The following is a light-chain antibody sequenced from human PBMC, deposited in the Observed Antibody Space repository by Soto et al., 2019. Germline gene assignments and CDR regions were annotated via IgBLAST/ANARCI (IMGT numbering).Light chain of an antibody. J-gene: IGKJ1*01. Sequence: DIQMTQSPSSLSASVGDRVTITYRASQGISTYLNWYQQKPGKAPKLLIYAASSLQSGVPSRFSGSGSETDFTLTISSLQPEDFATYSCQQSYSITWTFGQGTKVDIK. V-gene: IGKV1-39*01. CDR3: QQSYSITWT. CDR1: QGISTY. CDR2: AAS.